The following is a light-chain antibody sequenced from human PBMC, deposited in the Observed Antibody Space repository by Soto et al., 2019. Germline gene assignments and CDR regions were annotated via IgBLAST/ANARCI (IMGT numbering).Light chain of an antibody. CDR3: AAWDDSLSGLVV. V-gene: IGLV1-47*01. Sequence: QSVLIQPPSASGTPGQRVTIFCSGRSYNVGSNYVSWYQQLPGTAPKLLVFGSNQRPSGVPDRFSASKSGTSASLAISGLRSEDEADYFCAAWDDSLSGLVVFGGGTKLTVL. CDR2: GSN. J-gene: IGLJ2*01. CDR1: SYNVGSNY.